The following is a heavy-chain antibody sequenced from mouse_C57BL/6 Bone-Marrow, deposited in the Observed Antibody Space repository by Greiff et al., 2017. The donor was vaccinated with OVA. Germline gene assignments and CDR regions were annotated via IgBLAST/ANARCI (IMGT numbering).Heavy chain of an antibody. CDR1: GYSITSGYY. CDR3: ARGAYGRDY. Sequence: EVQLQQSGPGLVKPSQSLSLTCSVPGYSITSGYYWNWIRQFPGNKLEWMGYISYDGSNNYNPSLKNRISITRDTSKNQFFLKLNSVTTEDTATYYCARGAYGRDYWGQGTTLTVSS. V-gene: IGHV3-6*01. J-gene: IGHJ2*01. CDR2: ISYDGSN. D-gene: IGHD1-1*02.